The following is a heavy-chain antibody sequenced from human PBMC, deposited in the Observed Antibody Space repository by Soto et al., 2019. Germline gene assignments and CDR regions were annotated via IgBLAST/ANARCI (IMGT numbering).Heavy chain of an antibody. CDR1: GGSISSGGYY. Sequence: SETLSLTCTVSGGSISSGGYYWSWIRQHPGKGLEWIGYIYYSGSTYYNPSLKSRVTISVDTSKNQFSLKLSSVTAADTAVYYCARDRPRYCSGGSCYSGFWFDPLGQGTLVTVSS. V-gene: IGHV4-31*03. J-gene: IGHJ5*02. CDR3: ARDRPRYCSGGSCYSGFWFDP. D-gene: IGHD2-15*01. CDR2: IYYSGST.